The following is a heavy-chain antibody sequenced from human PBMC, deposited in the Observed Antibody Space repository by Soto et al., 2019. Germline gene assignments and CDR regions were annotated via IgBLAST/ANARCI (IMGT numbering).Heavy chain of an antibody. V-gene: IGHV6-1*01. Sequence: QTLSLTCDISGDSVSSNSAAWNCNMQSPSIGLEWLGRTYYRYKWYNAYVVAVKSRITINPVNSKNQFSLQLKASTPADTAVYYSENEPDTMGIAARPTHYYYGMDVWGQGTTVTVSS. CDR1: GDSVSSNSAA. J-gene: IGHJ6*02. CDR3: ENEPDTMGIAARPTHYYYGMDV. CDR2: TYYRYKWYN. D-gene: IGHD6-6*01.